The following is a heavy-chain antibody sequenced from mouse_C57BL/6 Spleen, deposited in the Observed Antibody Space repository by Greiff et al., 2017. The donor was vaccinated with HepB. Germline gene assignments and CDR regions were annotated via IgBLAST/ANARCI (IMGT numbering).Heavy chain of an antibody. CDR1: GYTFTSYW. V-gene: IGHV1-69*01. D-gene: IGHD1-1*01. CDR2: IDPSDSYT. CDR3: ARGTTVVALYYFDY. Sequence: QVQLKQPGAELVMPGASVKLSCKASGYTFTSYWMHWVKQRPGQGLEWIGEIDPSDSYTNYNQKFKGKSTLTVDKSSSTAYMQLSSLTSEDSAVYYCARGTTVVALYYFDYWGQGTTLTVSS. J-gene: IGHJ2*01.